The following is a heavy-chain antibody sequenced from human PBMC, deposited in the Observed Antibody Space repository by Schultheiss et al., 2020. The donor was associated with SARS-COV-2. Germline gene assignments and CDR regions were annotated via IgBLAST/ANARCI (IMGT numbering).Heavy chain of an antibody. CDR3: AKGSTDCSGSDWDY. Sequence: GGSLRLSCAASGFTFSSYAMSWVRQAPGKGLEWVSTISGSGGSTYYADSVKGRFTISRDNSKNTLYLQMNSLRAEDTAVYYCAKGSTDCSGSDWDYWGQGTLVTVSS. V-gene: IGHV3-23*01. D-gene: IGHD1-26*01. CDR1: GFTFSSYA. J-gene: IGHJ4*02. CDR2: ISGSGGST.